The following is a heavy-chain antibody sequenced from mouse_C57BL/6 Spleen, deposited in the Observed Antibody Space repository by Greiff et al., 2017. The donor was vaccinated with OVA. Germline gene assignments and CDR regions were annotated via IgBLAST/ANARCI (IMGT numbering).Heavy chain of an antibody. Sequence: QVQLQQPGAELVKPGASVKLSCKASGYTFTSYWMHWVKQRPGRGLEWIGRIDPNSGGTKYNEKFKSKATLTVDKPSSTADMQLSSLTSEDAAVYYCARGGYGGAFAYWGQGTLVTVSA. CDR1: GYTFTSYW. V-gene: IGHV1-72*01. CDR2: IDPNSGGT. CDR3: ARGGYGGAFAY. D-gene: IGHD1-1*02. J-gene: IGHJ3*01.